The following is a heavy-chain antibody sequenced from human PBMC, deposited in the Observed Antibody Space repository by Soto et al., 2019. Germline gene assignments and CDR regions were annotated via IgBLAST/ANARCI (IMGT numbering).Heavy chain of an antibody. CDR2: ISPDGSST. J-gene: IGHJ2*01. Sequence: GGSLRLSCATSGFTFSGYWMHWVRQDPGQGLVWVSRISPDGSSTNYADFVKGRFTISRDNAKNTLYLQMNSLRVEDTAVYYCARALYDSSGARRRYFDLWGRGTLVTVSS. V-gene: IGHV3-74*01. D-gene: IGHD3-22*01. CDR1: GFTFSGYW. CDR3: ARALYDSSGARRRYFDL.